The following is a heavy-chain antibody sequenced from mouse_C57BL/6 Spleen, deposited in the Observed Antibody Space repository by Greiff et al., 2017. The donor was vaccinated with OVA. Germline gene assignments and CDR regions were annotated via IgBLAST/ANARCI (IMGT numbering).Heavy chain of an antibody. CDR2: IDPSDSYT. Sequence: QVQLKESGAELVMPGASVKLSCKASGYTFTSYWMHWVKQRPGQGLEWIGEIDPSDSYTNYNQKFKGKSTLTVDKSSSTAYMQLSSLTSEDSAVYYCARGGYSNFFAYWGQGTLVTVSA. D-gene: IGHD2-5*01. V-gene: IGHV1-69*01. J-gene: IGHJ3*01. CDR1: GYTFTSYW. CDR3: ARGGYSNFFAY.